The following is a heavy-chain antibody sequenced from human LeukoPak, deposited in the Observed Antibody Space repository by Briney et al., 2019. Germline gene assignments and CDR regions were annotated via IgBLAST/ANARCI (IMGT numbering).Heavy chain of an antibody. CDR2: IYYTGST. V-gene: IGHV4-59*01. D-gene: IGHD2-21*01. J-gene: IGHJ4*02. Sequence: SETLSLTCTVSGGSISNYHWSWMRQPPGKGLEWIGYIYYTGSTNYNPSLKSRVTISVDTSRNQFSLKLTSVTAADTAVYYCARIPCYAYCGGPDYWGQGTLVTVSS. CDR3: ARIPCYAYCGGPDY. CDR1: GGSISNYH.